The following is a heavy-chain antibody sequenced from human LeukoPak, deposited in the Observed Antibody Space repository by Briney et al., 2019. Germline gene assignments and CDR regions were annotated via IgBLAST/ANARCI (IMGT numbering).Heavy chain of an antibody. D-gene: IGHD6-19*01. CDR2: ISYTGST. V-gene: IGHV4-59*08. CDR1: GGSIGGDH. CDR3: ARAVAGTSMVDY. J-gene: IGHJ4*02. Sequence: SETLSLTCTISGGSIGGDHWSWIRQAPGKGLEWIGYISYTGSTSYNPSLRNRVTISLHTSENQFSLRLTSVTAADTAVYYCARAVAGTSMVDYWGQGTLVAVSS.